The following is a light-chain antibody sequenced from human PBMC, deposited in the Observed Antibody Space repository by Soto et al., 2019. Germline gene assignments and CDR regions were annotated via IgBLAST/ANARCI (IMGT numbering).Light chain of an antibody. Sequence: QSVLTQPASVSGSTGQSITISCTGTSSDDGSYNYVSWYQHHPGKVPQLLIYDVSNRPSVVSNRFSGSKSGNTSSLIISGLQAEDEADYYCSSYTSSNTYVFGTGT. CDR2: DVS. CDR1: SSDDGSYNY. J-gene: IGLJ1*01. CDR3: SSYTSSNTYV. V-gene: IGLV2-14*03.